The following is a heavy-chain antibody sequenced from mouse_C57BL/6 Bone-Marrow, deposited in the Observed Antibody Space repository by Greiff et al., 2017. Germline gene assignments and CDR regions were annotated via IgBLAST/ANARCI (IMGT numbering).Heavy chain of an antibody. CDR1: GYTFTSYW. Sequence: VQLQQPGAELVKPGASVKMSCKASGYTFTSYWITWVKQRPGQGLEWIGDIYPGSGSTNYNEKFKSKATLTVDTSSSTAYMQLSSLTSEDSAVYYCARSRAYYSNFFDYWGQGTTLTVSS. CDR3: ARSRAYYSNFFDY. CDR2: IYPGSGST. V-gene: IGHV1-55*01. J-gene: IGHJ2*01. D-gene: IGHD2-5*01.